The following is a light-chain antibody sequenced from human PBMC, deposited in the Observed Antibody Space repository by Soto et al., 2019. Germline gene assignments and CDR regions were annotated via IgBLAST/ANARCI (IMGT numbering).Light chain of an antibody. CDR3: QQRANLWT. CDR1: QTVYNY. J-gene: IGKJ1*01. V-gene: IGKV3-11*01. CDR2: DAS. Sequence: ILMTQSPATLSVSPGERAPLSCRASQTVYNYLAWYQQKPGQAPRLLIYDASSRATGIPARLSGGGSGTDFTLTISSLEAEDFAVYYCQQRANLWTFGQGTKVDIK.